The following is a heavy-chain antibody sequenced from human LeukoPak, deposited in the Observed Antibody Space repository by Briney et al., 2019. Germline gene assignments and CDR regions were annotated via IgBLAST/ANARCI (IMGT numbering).Heavy chain of an antibody. Sequence: GGSLRLSCVASGFTFIYYTMNWVRQAPGKGLGWVSSISSSGSYIYYADSVRGRFTISRDNAKNSLYLQMNSLRAEDTAVYYCASAISEWELTLDYWGQGTLVTVSS. V-gene: IGHV3-21*01. J-gene: IGHJ4*02. D-gene: IGHD1-26*01. CDR2: ISSSGSYI. CDR3: ASAISEWELTLDY. CDR1: GFTFIYYT.